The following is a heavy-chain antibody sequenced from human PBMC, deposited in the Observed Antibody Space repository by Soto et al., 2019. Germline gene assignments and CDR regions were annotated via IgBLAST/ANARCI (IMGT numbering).Heavy chain of an antibody. J-gene: IGHJ4*02. CDR2: IYYSGST. CDR3: ARAYDSSGYGDYFDY. CDR1: GGSISSYY. D-gene: IGHD3-22*01. V-gene: IGHV4-59*01. Sequence: QVQLQESGPGLVKPSETLSLTCTVSGGSISSYYWSWIRQPPGKGLEWIGYIYYSGSTNYNPSLKSRVTISVDTSKNQFSLKLSSVTAADTAVYYCARAYDSSGYGDYFDYWGQGTLVTVSS.